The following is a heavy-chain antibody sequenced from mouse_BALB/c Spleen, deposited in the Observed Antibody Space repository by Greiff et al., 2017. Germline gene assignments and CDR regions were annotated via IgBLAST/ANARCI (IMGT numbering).Heavy chain of an antibody. Sequence: EVQLVESGGGLVQPKGSLKLSCAASGFTFNTYAMNWVRQAPGKGLEWVARIRSKSNNYATYYADSVQDRITISRNDSQSMLYLQINNLKTEDTAMYYCVGQATVGAPFDYWGQGTTLTVSS. J-gene: IGHJ2*01. CDR2: IRSKSNNYAT. CDR1: GFTFNTYA. V-gene: IGHV10-1*02. D-gene: IGHD1-1*01. CDR3: VGQATVGAPFDY.